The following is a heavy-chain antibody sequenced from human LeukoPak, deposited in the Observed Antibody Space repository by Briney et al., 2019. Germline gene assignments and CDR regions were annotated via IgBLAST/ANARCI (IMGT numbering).Heavy chain of an antibody. V-gene: IGHV3-21*01. D-gene: IGHD1-26*01. CDR2: ISSSSSYI. CDR1: GFTFSSYS. J-gene: IGHJ4*02. Sequence: GGSLRLSCAASGFTFSSYSMNWVRQAPGKGLEWVSSISSSSSYIYYAGSVKGRFTISRDNAKNSLYLQMNSLRAEDTAAYYCARDPVSRGATAGYWGQGTLVTVSS. CDR3: ARDPVSRGATAGY.